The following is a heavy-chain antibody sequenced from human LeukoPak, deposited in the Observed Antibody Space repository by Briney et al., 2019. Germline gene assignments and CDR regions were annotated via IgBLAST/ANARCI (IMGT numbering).Heavy chain of an antibody. CDR2: INPSGGST. Sequence: GASVKVSCKASGYTFSSNYMHWVRQTPGQGLEWMGIINPSGGSTNYAQKFQGRVTMTRDTSTSTVYMELSSLRSEDMAVYYCARGDSGSYSHDAFDIWGQGTMVTVSS. J-gene: IGHJ3*02. D-gene: IGHD1-26*01. CDR1: GYTFSSNY. CDR3: ARGDSGSYSHDAFDI. V-gene: IGHV1-46*01.